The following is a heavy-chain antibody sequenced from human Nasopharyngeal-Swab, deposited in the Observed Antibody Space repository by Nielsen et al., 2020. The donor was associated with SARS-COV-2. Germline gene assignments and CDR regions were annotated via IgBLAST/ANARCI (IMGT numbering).Heavy chain of an antibody. CDR1: GFTVSSNY. Sequence: GESLKISCAASGFTVSSNYMSWVRQAPGKGLEWVSVIYSGGSTYYADSVKGRFTISRHNSKNTLYLQMNSLRAEDTVVYYCASIIQLWFAFDIWGQGTMVTVSS. D-gene: IGHD5-18*01. J-gene: IGHJ3*02. CDR3: ASIIQLWFAFDI. CDR2: IYSGGST. V-gene: IGHV3-53*04.